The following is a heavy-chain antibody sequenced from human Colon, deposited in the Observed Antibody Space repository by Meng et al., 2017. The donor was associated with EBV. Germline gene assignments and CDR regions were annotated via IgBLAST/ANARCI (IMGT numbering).Heavy chain of an antibody. V-gene: IGHV4-34*01. CDR3: ARTFGYCSNNNCPRTLGY. Sequence: LHPLCAGLLQRSETLSLTCGVSGWSLSGYYSSRICPFPWRTLQFIGEINHSGSANYNPSLRSRVTISVDTSKNQIFLNLHSVTAADTAVYHCARTFGYCSNNNCPRTLGYWGQGTLVTVSS. CDR2: INHSGSA. D-gene: IGHD2-2*03. CDR1: GWSLSGYY. J-gene: IGHJ4*02.